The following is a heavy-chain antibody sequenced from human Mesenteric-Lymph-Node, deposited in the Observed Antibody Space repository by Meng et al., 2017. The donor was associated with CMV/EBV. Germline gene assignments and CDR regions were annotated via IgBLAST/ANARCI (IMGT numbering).Heavy chain of an antibody. CDR1: GFTFSIYA. V-gene: IGHV3-23*01. Sequence: GGSLRLSCAASGFTFSIYAMSWVRQAPGEGLEWVSAISGSGGSTYYADSVKGRFTISRDNSKNTLYLQTNSLRLEDTAVYYCAKEALGSHPYNWLDPWGQGTVVTVSS. CDR3: AKEALGSHPYNWLDP. CDR2: ISGSGGST. J-gene: IGHJ5*02. D-gene: IGHD6-19*01.